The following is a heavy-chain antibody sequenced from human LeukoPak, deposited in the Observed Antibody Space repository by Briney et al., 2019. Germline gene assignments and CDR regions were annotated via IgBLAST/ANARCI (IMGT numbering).Heavy chain of an antibody. V-gene: IGHV3-43*02. CDR3: AKGGIVGAITIDY. J-gene: IGHJ4*02. Sequence: WGSLTLSCAASGFTFDDYAMHWVRQAPGKGLEWVALISGDGGNTYYADSVKGRFTISRDNSKNSLYLQMNSLRTEDTALYYCAKGGIVGAITIDYWGQGTLVTVSS. D-gene: IGHD1-26*01. CDR2: ISGDGGNT. CDR1: GFTFDDYA.